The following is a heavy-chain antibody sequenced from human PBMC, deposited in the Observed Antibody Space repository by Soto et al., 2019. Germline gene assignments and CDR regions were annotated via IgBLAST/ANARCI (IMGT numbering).Heavy chain of an antibody. CDR3: ARDPIVVVPAATQKTFDY. Sequence: GALRLSCAASGFTFSSYSMNWVRQAPGKGLEWVSSISSSSSYIYYADSVKGRFTISRDNAKNSLYLQMNSLRAEDTAVYYCARDPIVVVPAATQKTFDYWGQGTLVTVSS. J-gene: IGHJ4*02. D-gene: IGHD2-2*01. CDR1: GFTFSSYS. CDR2: ISSSSSYI. V-gene: IGHV3-21*01.